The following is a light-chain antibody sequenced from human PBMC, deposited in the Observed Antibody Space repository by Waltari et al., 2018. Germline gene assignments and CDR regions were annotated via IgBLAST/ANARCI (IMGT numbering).Light chain of an antibody. CDR3: QTWGTGIRV. CDR1: GGPSGYA. CDR2: LNSGGSH. Sequence: QVVLTHSPSASASLGASVKPTCTLSGGPSGYAIAWHPQQPAKGPRYLMKLNSGGSHTKGDGIPDRFSGSSSGAERYLTISSLQSEDEADYYCQTWGTGIRVFGGGTRLTVL. J-gene: IGLJ3*02. V-gene: IGLV4-69*01.